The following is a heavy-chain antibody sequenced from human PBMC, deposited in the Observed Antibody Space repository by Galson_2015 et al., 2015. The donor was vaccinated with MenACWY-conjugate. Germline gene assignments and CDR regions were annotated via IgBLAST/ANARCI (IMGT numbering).Heavy chain of an antibody. Sequence: SLRLSCAASGFTFRSYCMHWVRQSPGKGLEWVALIWSDGNKKTYVDSVRGRFNISRDNSKNTLYLQMNNLRADDTAVYYCARDLCLEWLPSNWFGPSGQGTVVTVSS. CDR3: ARDLCLEWLPSNWFGP. J-gene: IGHJ5*02. CDR1: GFTFRSYC. CDR2: IWSDGNKK. D-gene: IGHD3-3*01. V-gene: IGHV3-33*01.